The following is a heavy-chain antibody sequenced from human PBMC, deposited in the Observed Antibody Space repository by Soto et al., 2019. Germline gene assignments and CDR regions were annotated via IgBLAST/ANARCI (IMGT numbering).Heavy chain of an antibody. Sequence: QVQLQESGPGLVKSSQTLSLTCTVAGGSISSGGYYWSWIRQLPGKGLEWSGYIYNSGSAYYNPSLKSRLSISGDTSKNEFSLKLSSVTAADTAVYHCARGYYDTSAYYYGLSWFDPWGQGTLVTVSS. D-gene: IGHD3-22*01. CDR1: GGSISSGGYY. CDR3: ARGYYDTSAYYYGLSWFDP. J-gene: IGHJ5*02. V-gene: IGHV4-31*03. CDR2: IYNSGSA.